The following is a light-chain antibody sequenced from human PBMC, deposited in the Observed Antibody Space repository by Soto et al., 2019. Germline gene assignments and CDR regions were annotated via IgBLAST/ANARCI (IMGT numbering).Light chain of an antibody. CDR3: CSYAGDYV. CDR2: EGS. J-gene: IGLJ1*01. V-gene: IGLV2-23*01. CDR1: SSDVGSYNL. Sequence: QSALTQPASVSGSPGQSITISCTGTSSDVGSYNLVSWYQQHPGKAPKLMIYEGSKRPSGVSNRFSGSKSGNTASLTISGLQAEDEADYYCCSYAGDYVFGTGTQRTVL.